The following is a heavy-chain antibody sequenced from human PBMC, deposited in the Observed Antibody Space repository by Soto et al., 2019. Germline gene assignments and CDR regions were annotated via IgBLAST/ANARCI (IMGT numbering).Heavy chain of an antibody. J-gene: IGHJ4*02. CDR3: ATGSSTSSLDY. Sequence: PSETLSLTCTVSGGSISSGVYYWIWIRQHPGKGLEWIGYIYYSGSTYYNPSLKSRVTISVDTSKNQFSLKLSSVTAADTAVYYCATGSSTSSLDYWGQGTLVTVSS. CDR2: IYYSGST. D-gene: IGHD2-2*01. V-gene: IGHV4-31*03. CDR1: GGSISSGVYY.